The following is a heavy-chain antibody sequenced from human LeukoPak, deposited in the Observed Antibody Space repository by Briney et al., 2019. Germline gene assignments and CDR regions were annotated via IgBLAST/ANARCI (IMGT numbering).Heavy chain of an antibody. CDR1: GFTVSSSP. CDR3: VRLMGSGWFDP. Sequence: GGSLRLSCAASGFTVSSSPINWVRQAPGRGLEWVSVIYSGGNTFYADSEKGRFTISRHNSENTLYLQMNSLSADDTAVYYCVRLMGSGWFDPWGQGTLVTVSS. J-gene: IGHJ5*02. D-gene: IGHD1-26*01. CDR2: IYSGGNT. V-gene: IGHV3-53*04.